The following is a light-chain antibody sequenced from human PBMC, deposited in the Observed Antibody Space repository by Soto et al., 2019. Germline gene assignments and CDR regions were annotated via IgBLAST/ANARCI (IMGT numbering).Light chain of an antibody. Sequence: QSARTQPPSVSGAPGQRVTISCTGSSSNIGAGYDVHWYQQLPGTAPKLLIYGNSNRPSGVPDRFSGSKSGTSAPLAITGLQAEDEADYYCQSYDSSLSGSYVFGTGTKVTVL. J-gene: IGLJ1*01. CDR3: QSYDSSLSGSYV. CDR2: GNS. CDR1: SSNIGAGYD. V-gene: IGLV1-40*01.